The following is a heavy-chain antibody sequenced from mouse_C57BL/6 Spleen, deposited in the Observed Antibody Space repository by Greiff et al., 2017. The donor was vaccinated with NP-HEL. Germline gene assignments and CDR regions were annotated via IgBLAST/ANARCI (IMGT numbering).Heavy chain of an antibody. Sequence: EVQGVESGGGLVQPGGSLKLSCAASGFTFSDYYMYWVRQTPEKRLEWVAYISNGGGSTYYPDTVKGRFTISRDNAKNTLYLQMSRLKSEDTAMYYCARQRGYDYDYWYFDVWGTGTTVTVSS. J-gene: IGHJ1*03. V-gene: IGHV5-12*01. CDR2: ISNGGGST. CDR1: GFTFSDYY. CDR3: ARQRGYDYDYWYFDV. D-gene: IGHD2-4*01.